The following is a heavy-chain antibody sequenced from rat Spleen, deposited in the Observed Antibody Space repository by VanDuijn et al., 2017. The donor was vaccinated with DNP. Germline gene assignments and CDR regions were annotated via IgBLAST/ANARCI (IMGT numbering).Heavy chain of an antibody. J-gene: IGHJ4*01. D-gene: IGHD1-10*01. Sequence: EVQLVESGGGLVQPGRSLKLSCAASGFTFNDYAMAWVRQAPKKGLEWVATIAYDGSRIYYRDSVKGRFTFSRDNAKSTLYLQMDSLTSEDTATYYCARIIATRGYYAMDAWGQGTSVTVSS. V-gene: IGHV5-17*01. CDR3: ARIIATRGYYAMDA. CDR1: GFTFNDYA. CDR2: IAYDGSRI.